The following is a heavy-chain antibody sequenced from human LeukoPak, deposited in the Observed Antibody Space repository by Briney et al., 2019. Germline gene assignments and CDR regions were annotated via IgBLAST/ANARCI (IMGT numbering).Heavy chain of an antibody. CDR1: GFTFSNYA. CDR2: FSGDYALT. V-gene: IGHV3-23*01. J-gene: IGHJ6*03. Sequence: GGSLRLSCAASGFTFSNYAMIWVRQAPGKGLECVSTFSGDYALTYYADSVKGRFTISRDNSKNTLYLQMSNVRPEDTAIYYCARNDAGYHYYIGVWGKGTTVTVSS. CDR3: ARNDAGYHYYIGV. D-gene: IGHD1-14*01.